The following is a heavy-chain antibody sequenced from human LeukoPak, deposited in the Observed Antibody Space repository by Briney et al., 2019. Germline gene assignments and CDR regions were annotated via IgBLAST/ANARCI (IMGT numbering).Heavy chain of an antibody. CDR1: GVSISSSNSY. CDR3: ARVYYSGSYDYWYFDL. V-gene: IGHV4-39*07. D-gene: IGHD1-26*01. Sequence: PSETLSLTCTVSGVSISSSNSYWGWIRQPPGKGLEWIGSIYYSGNTYYNPSLKSRVTISVDTSKNQFSLKLSSVTAADTAVYYCARVYYSGSYDYWYFDLWGRGTLVTVSS. J-gene: IGHJ2*01. CDR2: IYYSGNT.